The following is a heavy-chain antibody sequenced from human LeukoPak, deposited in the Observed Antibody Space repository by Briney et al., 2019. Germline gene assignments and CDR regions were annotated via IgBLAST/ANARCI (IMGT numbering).Heavy chain of an antibody. J-gene: IGHJ4*02. CDR3: AKDGSPNYDILTGYFDY. Sequence: AGGSLRLSCAASGFTVSSNYMSWVRQAPGKGLEWVSVIYSGGSTYYADSVKGRFTISRDNSKNTLYLQMNSLRAEDTAVYYCAKDGSPNYDILTGYFDYWGQRTLVTVSS. V-gene: IGHV3-53*01. CDR2: IYSGGST. CDR1: GFTVSSNY. D-gene: IGHD3-9*01.